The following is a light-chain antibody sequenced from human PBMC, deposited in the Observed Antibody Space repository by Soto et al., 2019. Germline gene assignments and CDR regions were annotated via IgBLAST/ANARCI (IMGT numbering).Light chain of an antibody. CDR1: KLGDKY. CDR3: RAWDSGTAI. V-gene: IGLV3-1*01. J-gene: IGLJ2*01. CDR2: QDK. Sequence: SYELTQPPSVSVSPGQTASITCSGDKLGDKYVCWYQQKPGQSPVLVIYQDKKRPSGIPERFSGSNSGNTATLTISGTQALDAADYYCRAWDSGTAIFGGGTKLTVL.